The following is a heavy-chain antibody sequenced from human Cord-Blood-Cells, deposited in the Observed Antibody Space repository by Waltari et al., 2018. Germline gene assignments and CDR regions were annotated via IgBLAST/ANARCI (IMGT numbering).Heavy chain of an antibody. D-gene: IGHD2-15*01. CDR3: TTCWGSGGSCYGY. V-gene: IGHV3-15*01. Sequence: EVQLVESGGGLVKPGGSLRPSCAASGFTFSHAWTTSCRPAPGKGLEWVGRIKSKTDGGTTDYAAPVKGRFTISRDDSKNTLYLQMNSLKTEDTAVYYCTTCWGSGGSCYGYWGQGTLVTVSS. CDR2: IKSKTDGGTT. CDR1: GFTFSHAW. J-gene: IGHJ4*02.